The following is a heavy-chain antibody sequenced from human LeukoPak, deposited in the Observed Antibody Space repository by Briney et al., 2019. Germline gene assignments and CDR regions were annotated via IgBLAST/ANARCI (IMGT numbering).Heavy chain of an antibody. CDR2: TLSDGSNK. J-gene: IGHJ4*02. V-gene: IGHV3-30*02. D-gene: IGHD6-19*01. Sequence: GGSLRLSCAAAGFTFSNYVMHWVRQAPGKGLEWVAFTLSDGSNKYYADSVKGRFTISRDNSKNTLYLQMNSLRPEDTAVYYCAKPRTTAGTLGYFYYWGQGTLVTVSS. CDR3: AKPRTTAGTLGYFYY. CDR1: GFTFSNYV.